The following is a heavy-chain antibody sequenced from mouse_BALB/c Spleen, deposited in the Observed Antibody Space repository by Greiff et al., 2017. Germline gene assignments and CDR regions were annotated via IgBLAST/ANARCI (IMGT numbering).Heavy chain of an antibody. CDR2: INPYNDGT. D-gene: IGHD2-4*01. V-gene: IGHV1-14*01. Sequence: EVQLQPSGPELVKPGASVKMSCKASGYTFTSYVMHWVKQKPGQGLEWIGYINPYNDGTKYNEKFKGKATLTSDKSSSTAYMELSSLTSEDSAVYYCEDTMITPFDYWGQGTTLTVSS. CDR1: GYTFTSYV. J-gene: IGHJ2*01. CDR3: EDTMITPFDY.